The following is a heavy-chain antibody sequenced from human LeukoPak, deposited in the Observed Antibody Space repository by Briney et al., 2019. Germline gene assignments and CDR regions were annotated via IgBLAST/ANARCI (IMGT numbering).Heavy chain of an antibody. D-gene: IGHD3-3*01. Sequence: SETLSLTCAVYGGSFSGYYWSWIRQPPGKGREWIGEINHSGSTNYNPSLKSRVTISVDTSKNQFSLKLSSVTAADTAVYYCARGLYDFWSGYYTGLDYWGRGTLVTVSS. CDR1: GGSFSGYY. J-gene: IGHJ4*02. CDR3: ARGLYDFWSGYYTGLDY. CDR2: INHSGST. V-gene: IGHV4-34*01.